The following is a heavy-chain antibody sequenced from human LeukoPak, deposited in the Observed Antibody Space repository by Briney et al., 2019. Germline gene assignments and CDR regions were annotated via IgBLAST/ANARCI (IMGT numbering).Heavy chain of an antibody. D-gene: IGHD6-19*01. Sequence: GGSLRLSCAASGFTFSRYSMDWVRQARGKGLEWVSSITSGSNDINYADSVEGRFTISRDNARNSLYLQMNSLKAEDTAVYYCARDSLAGIHYGMDVWGQGTTVTVSS. CDR3: ARDSLAGIHYGMDV. V-gene: IGHV3-21*01. CDR2: ITSGSNDI. J-gene: IGHJ6*02. CDR1: GFTFSRYS.